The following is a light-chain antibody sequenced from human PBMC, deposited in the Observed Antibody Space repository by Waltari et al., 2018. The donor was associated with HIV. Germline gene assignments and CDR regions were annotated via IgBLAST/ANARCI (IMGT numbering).Light chain of an antibody. CDR1: RSNIGRRY. Sequence: QSVLTQPPSVSAAPGQKVTISSPGGRSNIGRRYVSLYQQPPGAAPKRVIYYDVKRPSGIPDRFSGSKSGTSATLGITGLETGDEADYYCQTWDVSLKAALFGGGTKLTVL. CDR2: YDV. V-gene: IGLV1-51*01. J-gene: IGLJ2*01. CDR3: QTWDVSLKAAL.